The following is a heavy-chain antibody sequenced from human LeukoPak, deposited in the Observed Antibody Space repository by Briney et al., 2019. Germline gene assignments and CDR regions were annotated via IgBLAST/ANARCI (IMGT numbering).Heavy chain of an antibody. Sequence: SETLSLTCTVSGDSVGSGDYYWSWIRQPPGKGLEYIGFISYSGSINYNPSPQSRVTLSLDSSKNQFSLKLRSVTAADTAVYYCATARRGSTSTSPFYWGQGTLVTVSS. CDR1: GDSVGSGDYY. V-gene: IGHV4-61*08. CDR3: ATARRGSTSTSPFY. CDR2: ISYSGSI. J-gene: IGHJ4*02. D-gene: IGHD6-6*01.